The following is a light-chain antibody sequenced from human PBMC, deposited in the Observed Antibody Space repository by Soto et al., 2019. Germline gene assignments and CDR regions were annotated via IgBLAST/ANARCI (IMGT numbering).Light chain of an antibody. CDR1: TSNIGTNF. V-gene: IGLV1-44*01. CDR2: FDS. CDR3: NSYVAGSNV. J-gene: IGLJ1*01. Sequence: QPVLTQPPSASGTPGQRVTISCSGATSNIGTNFVYWYQQFPGTAPKLLLYFDSQRPSGVPDRFSGSKSGSTAPLTVSGLQTEDEADYYCNSYVAGSNVFGTGTKLTVL.